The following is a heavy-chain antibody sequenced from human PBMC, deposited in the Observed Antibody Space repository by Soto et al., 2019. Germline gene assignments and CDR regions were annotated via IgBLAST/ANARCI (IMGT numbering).Heavy chain of an antibody. CDR3: AREGGGRGLDL. D-gene: IGHD3-10*01. CDR1: AFTFSYYD. J-gene: IGHJ5*02. CDR2: ISYGGRNI. Sequence: QVHLVESGGGVVQPGRSLRLSCVASAFTFSYYDMHWFRQAPGKGLAWVAVISYGGRNIYYLDSVKGRFTISRDNYKNTLYLQMNRLRPDDTAVYFCAREGGGRGLDLWGQGTLVTVSS. V-gene: IGHV3-30*03.